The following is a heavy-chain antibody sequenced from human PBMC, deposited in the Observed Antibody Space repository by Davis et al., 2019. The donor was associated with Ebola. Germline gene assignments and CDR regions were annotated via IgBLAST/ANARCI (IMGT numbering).Heavy chain of an antibody. CDR2: INHSGST. D-gene: IGHD3-22*01. CDR3: ARDGYDSSGYYHWLDP. Sequence: SETLSLTCAVYGGSFSGYCWSWIRQPPGKGLEWIGEINHSGSTNYNPSLKSRVTISVDTSKNQFSLKMTYVTAADTAVYFCARDGYDSSGYYHWLDPWGQGTLVTVSA. V-gene: IGHV4-34*01. J-gene: IGHJ5*02. CDR1: GGSFSGYC.